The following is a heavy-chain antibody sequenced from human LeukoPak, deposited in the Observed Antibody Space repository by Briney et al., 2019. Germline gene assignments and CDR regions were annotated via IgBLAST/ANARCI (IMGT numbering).Heavy chain of an antibody. CDR3: ARQSFAPFQVGPETPIES. CDR2: IYTSGST. V-gene: IGHV4-61*02. CDR1: GGSISSGSYY. J-gene: IGHJ4*02. D-gene: IGHD1-26*01. Sequence: SETLSLTCTVSGGSISSGSYYWSWIRQAAGKGLEWIGRIYTSGSTNYNPSLKSRVTISVDTSKNQFSLKLSSVTAADTAVYYCARQSFAPFQVGPETPIESWGQGTLVTVSS.